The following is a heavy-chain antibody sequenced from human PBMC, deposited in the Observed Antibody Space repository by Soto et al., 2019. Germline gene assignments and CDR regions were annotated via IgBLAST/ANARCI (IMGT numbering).Heavy chain of an antibody. V-gene: IGHV4-4*02. D-gene: IGHD4-17*01. CDR3: VKNGDYALDD. J-gene: IGHJ4*02. CDR1: GDSISSDNW. Sequence: SETLSLTCAVSGDSISSDNWWSWVRQPPEKGLEWIGEIYRGTSPTYNPSLESRVTISVDKSKNQFSLKLNSVTAADTAVYDCVKNGDYALDDWGQGTLVTVSS. CDR2: IYRGTSP.